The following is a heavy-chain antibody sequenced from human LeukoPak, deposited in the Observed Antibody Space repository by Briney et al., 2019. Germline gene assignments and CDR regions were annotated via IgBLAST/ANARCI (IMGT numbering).Heavy chain of an antibody. CDR2: INPSGGST. Sequence: ASVKVSCKASGYTFTSYYMHWVRQAPGQGLEWMGIINPSGGSTSYAQKFQGRVTMTRDTPTSTVYMELSSLRSEDTAVYYCASAYCSSTSCFVLDPWGQGTLVTVSS. D-gene: IGHD2-2*01. CDR1: GYTFTSYY. V-gene: IGHV1-46*03. CDR3: ASAYCSSTSCFVLDP. J-gene: IGHJ5*02.